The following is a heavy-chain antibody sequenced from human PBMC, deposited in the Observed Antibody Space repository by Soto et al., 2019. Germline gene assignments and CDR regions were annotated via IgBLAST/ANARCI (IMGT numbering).Heavy chain of an antibody. V-gene: IGHV4-31*03. J-gene: IGHJ6*02. CDR3: ARDDYGSGSFPAGGYGMDV. CDR1: GGSISSGGYY. Sequence: QVQLQESGPGLVKPSQTLSLTCTVSGGSISSGGYYWSWIRQHPGKGLEWIGYIYYSGSTYYNPSLKSRVTISVDTSKNQFSLKLSSVTAADTAVYYCARDDYGSGSFPAGGYGMDVWGQGTTVTVSS. CDR2: IYYSGST. D-gene: IGHD3-10*01.